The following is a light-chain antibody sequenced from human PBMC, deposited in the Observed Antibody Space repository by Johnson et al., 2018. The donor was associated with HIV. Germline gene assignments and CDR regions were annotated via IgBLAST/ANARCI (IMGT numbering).Light chain of an antibody. CDR2: KDN. J-gene: IGLJ1*01. V-gene: IGLV1-51*02. CDR1: SSTVGNNF. CDR3: GTWDSSLSAGYV. Sequence: QSVLTQPPSVSAAPGQKVTISCSGSSSTVGNNFVSWYQVLPGTAPKLLIYKDNKRPSGIPDRFSGSKSGTSATLGITGLQTGDEADYYCGTWDSSLSAGYVFGTGTKVTVL.